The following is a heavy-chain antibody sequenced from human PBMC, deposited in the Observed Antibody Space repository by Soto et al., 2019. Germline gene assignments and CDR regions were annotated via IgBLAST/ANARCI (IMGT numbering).Heavy chain of an antibody. CDR1: GFTFSSYE. V-gene: IGHV3-48*03. J-gene: IGHJ4*02. D-gene: IGHD3-22*01. Sequence: PGGSLRLSCAASGFTFSSYEMNWVRQAPGKGLEWVSYISSSGSTIYYADSVKGRFTISRDNAKNSLYLQMNSLRAEDTAVYYCARDVYYYDSSGYYRPPFLDYWGQGT. CDR2: ISSSGSTI. CDR3: ARDVYYYDSSGYYRPPFLDY.